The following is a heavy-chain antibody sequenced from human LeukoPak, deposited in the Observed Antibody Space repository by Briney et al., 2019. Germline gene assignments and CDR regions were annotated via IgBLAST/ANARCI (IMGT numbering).Heavy chain of an antibody. V-gene: IGHV3-23*01. CDR2: IGGSGSTT. J-gene: IGHJ4*02. Sequence: PGGSLRLSCAASGFTFSSYAMSWVRQAPGKGLEWVSAIGGSGSTTYYADSVKGRFTISRDNSKNTVLLQMNSLRADDTAVYYCAPRGYPTVFHYWGQGTLVTVSS. D-gene: IGHD3-10*01. CDR3: APRGYPTVFHY. CDR1: GFTFSSYA.